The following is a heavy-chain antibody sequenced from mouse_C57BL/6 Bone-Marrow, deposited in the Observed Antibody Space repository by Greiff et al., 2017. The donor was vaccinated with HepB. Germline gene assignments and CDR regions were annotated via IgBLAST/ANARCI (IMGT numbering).Heavy chain of an antibody. Sequence: EVHLVESGPGLVKPSQSLSLTCSVTGYSITSGYNWNWIRQFPGNKLEWMGYISYDGSNNYNPSLKNRISITRDTSKNQFFLKLNSVTTEDTATYYCADGNWYFDVWGTGTTVTVSS. V-gene: IGHV3-6*01. CDR2: ISYDGSN. D-gene: IGHD2-1*01. J-gene: IGHJ1*03. CDR3: ADGNWYFDV. CDR1: GYSITSGYN.